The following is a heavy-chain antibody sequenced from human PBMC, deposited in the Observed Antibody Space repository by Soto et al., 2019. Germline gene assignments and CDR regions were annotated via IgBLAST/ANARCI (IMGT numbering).Heavy chain of an antibody. CDR2: IYYSGST. CDR1: GVTISYCGYS. CDR3: ARETMTATGIDY. V-gene: IGHV4-31*03. Sequence: SETLSLTCSVSGVTISYCGYSWSWIRQPPGKGLEWIGYIYYSGSTYYNPSLQSRVTISVDTSKNQFSLKLSSVTAADTAVYYCARETMTATGIDYWGQGTLVTVSS. D-gene: IGHD2-21*02. J-gene: IGHJ4*02.